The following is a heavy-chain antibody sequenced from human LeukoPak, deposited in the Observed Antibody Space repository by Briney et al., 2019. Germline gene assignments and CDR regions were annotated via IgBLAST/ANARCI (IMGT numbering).Heavy chain of an antibody. J-gene: IGHJ3*02. CDR1: GGSISSSSYY. CDR3: ARDRDPECLVPSCGAFDI. D-gene: IGHD2-2*01. Sequence: PSGTLSLTCTVSGGSISSSSYYWGWIRQPPGKGLEWIGSIYYSGNTYYNPSLESRVTISLDTSNNHFSLRLTSVTAADTAVYYCARDRDPECLVPSCGAFDIWGQGTMVTVSS. V-gene: IGHV4-39*07. CDR2: IYYSGNT.